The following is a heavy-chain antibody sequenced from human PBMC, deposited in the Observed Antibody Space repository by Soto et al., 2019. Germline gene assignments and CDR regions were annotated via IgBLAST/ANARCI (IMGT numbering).Heavy chain of an antibody. Sequence: ASVKVSCKASGYTFTGYYMHWVRQAPGQGLEWMGWINPNSGGTNYAQKFQGWVTMTRDTSISTAYMELSRLRSDDTAVYYCARGTYYYERSGYPPPYYGMAVWGQGSTVTVSS. CDR1: GYTFTGYY. J-gene: IGHJ6*02. CDR3: ARGTYYYERSGYPPPYYGMAV. CDR2: INPNSGGT. D-gene: IGHD3-22*01. V-gene: IGHV1-2*04.